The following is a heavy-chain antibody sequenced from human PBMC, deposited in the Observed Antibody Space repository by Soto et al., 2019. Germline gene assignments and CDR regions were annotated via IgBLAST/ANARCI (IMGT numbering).Heavy chain of an antibody. D-gene: IGHD3-9*01. CDR2: IYGSGNMY. CDR1: GGSITSGGHY. CDR3: ARVDHSGYLSVLTNF. Sequence: PSETLSLTCTVSGGSITSGGHYWGWIRQYPGKGLDWIGHIYGSGNMYSYNPSLKSRVTISAVTSWNQFSLSLSSLSASDTSAYYCARVDHSGYLSVLTNFSGQGILVTVSS. J-gene: IGHJ4*02. V-gene: IGHV4-31*03.